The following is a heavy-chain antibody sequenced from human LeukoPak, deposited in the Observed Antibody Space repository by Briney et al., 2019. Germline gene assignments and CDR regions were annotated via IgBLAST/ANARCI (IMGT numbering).Heavy chain of an antibody. CDR2: VNPKSGDT. CDR1: GYTFSGYY. J-gene: IGHJ2*01. V-gene: IGHV1-2*06. Sequence: ASVKVSCKASGYTFSGYYMDWVLQAPGQGLEWMGRVNPKSGDTKYAQKLQDRVSMTRDTSITTAYLELNSLKSDDTAIYYCARGPGSDWNFEFWGRGTLITVSS. D-gene: IGHD6-19*01. CDR3: ARGPGSDWNFEF.